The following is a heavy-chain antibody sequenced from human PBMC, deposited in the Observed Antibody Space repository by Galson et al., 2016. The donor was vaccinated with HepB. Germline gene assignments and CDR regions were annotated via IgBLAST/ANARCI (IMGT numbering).Heavy chain of an antibody. CDR1: GDTTSSHA. D-gene: IGHD1-26*01. CDR2: IIPVLGKS. CDR3: ARDRGGPLLYYYYYGMDV. Sequence: SVKVSCKASGDTTSSHAISWVRQAPGGGLEWMGGIIPVLGKSSYAQKFQGRLTITADESTGTVYMELRSLRSEDSALYYCARDRGGPLLYYYYYGMDVWGQGTAVTVSS. V-gene: IGHV1-69*10. J-gene: IGHJ6*02.